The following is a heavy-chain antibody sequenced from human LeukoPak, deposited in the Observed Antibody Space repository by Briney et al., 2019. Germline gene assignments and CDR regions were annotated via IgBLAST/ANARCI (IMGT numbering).Heavy chain of an antibody. CDR1: GGSISSSSYY. V-gene: IGHV4-39*07. Sequence: SETLSLTCTVSGGSISSSSYYWGWIRQPPGKGLEWIGSIYYSGSTYYNPSLKSRVTISVDTSKNQFSLKLSSVTAADTAVYYCARDRELRVWGQGTLVTVSS. D-gene: IGHD1-26*01. J-gene: IGHJ4*02. CDR2: IYYSGST. CDR3: ARDRELRV.